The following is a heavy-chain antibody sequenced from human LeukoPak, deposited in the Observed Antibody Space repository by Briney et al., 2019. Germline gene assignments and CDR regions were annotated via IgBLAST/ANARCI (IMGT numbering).Heavy chain of an antibody. J-gene: IGHJ6*02. CDR1: GGSFSGYY. V-gene: IGHV4-34*01. CDR2: INHSGST. CDR3: ARKRATSYGMDV. D-gene: IGHD1-14*01. Sequence: SETLSLTCAVYGGSFSGYYWSWIRQPPGKGLEWIGEINHSGSTNYNPSLKSRVTISVDTSKNQFSLKPSSVTAADTAVYYCARKRATSYGMDVWGQGTTVAVSS.